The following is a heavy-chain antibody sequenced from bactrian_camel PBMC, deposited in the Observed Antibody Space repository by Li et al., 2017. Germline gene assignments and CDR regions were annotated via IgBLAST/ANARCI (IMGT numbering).Heavy chain of an antibody. D-gene: IGHD7*01. CDR2: IHEDGST. V-gene: IGHV3S55*01. J-gene: IGHJ4*01. Sequence: HVQLVESGGGSVQAGETLRLSCAASGLTFDDSAMGWYRQTAGNECELVASIHEDGSTSYADSVKGRFTISQNSAKNTAYLQMDSLKPEDTAKYYCAARNGAGTYAGQGTQVTVS. CDR1: GLTFDDSA.